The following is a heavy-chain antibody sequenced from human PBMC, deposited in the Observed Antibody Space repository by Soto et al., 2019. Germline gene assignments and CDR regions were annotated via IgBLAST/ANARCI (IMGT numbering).Heavy chain of an antibody. V-gene: IGHV1-18*01. Sequence: ASVKVSCKASGYTFTNFGISWVRQAPGQGLEWMGWISAYNGNTNYAQNLQGRVTMTTDTSASTAYMELSSLRSEDTAVYYCASGEKYCSGGTCYSRFDYWGQGTPVTVSS. CDR1: GYTFTNFG. CDR2: ISAYNGNT. J-gene: IGHJ4*02. CDR3: ASGEKYCSGGTCYSRFDY. D-gene: IGHD2-15*01.